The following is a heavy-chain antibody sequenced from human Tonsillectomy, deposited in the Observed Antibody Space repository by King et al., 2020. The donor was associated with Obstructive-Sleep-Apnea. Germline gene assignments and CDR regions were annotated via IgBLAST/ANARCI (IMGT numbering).Heavy chain of an antibody. Sequence: VQLQESGPGLVKPSETLSLTCTVSGGSIISYSWTWIRQPPGKGLEWIGHVYHSGSTNYKPSLKSRVTISADTSKNQFSLKLSSVTAADTGVYYCARGTGWYGVDVWGQGTTVTVSS. CDR3: ARGTGWYGVDV. J-gene: IGHJ6*02. CDR1: GGSIISYS. V-gene: IGHV4-59*01. CDR2: VYHSGST. D-gene: IGHD6-19*01.